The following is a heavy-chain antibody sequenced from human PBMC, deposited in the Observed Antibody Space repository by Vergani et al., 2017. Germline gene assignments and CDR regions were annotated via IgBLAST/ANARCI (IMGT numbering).Heavy chain of an antibody. D-gene: IGHD3-16*02. CDR1: GGSFSGYY. CDR3: ARGSQRVGYRYRQNWFDP. CDR2: INHGGSA. J-gene: IGHJ5*02. Sequence: QVQLQQWGAGLLKPSETLSLTCAVYGGSFSGYYWRWIRQPPGKGLEWIGEINHGGSANYKPSLKSRFTRSVDTSKNPVSLKLCSVTAADTAVYYCARGSQRVGYRYRQNWFDPWGEGTLVTASA. V-gene: IGHV4-34*01.